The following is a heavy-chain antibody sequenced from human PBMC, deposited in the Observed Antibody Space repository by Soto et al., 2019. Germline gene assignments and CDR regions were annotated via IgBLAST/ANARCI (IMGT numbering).Heavy chain of an antibody. V-gene: IGHV1-69*01. CDR2: IIPLFDTT. CDR3: ARVQPGVRVVIMTGSPVMDV. J-gene: IGHJ6*02. CDR1: GGTFSSIT. D-gene: IGHD3-10*01. Sequence: QVQLVQSGAEVKKPGSSVKVSCKASGGTFSSITISWVRQAPGQGLEWMGGIIPLFDTTNYAQEFQGRVTITADESRSRANFGRRSLRCEDTCVYYCARVQPGVRVVIMTGSPVMDVCGQGTTVTVS.